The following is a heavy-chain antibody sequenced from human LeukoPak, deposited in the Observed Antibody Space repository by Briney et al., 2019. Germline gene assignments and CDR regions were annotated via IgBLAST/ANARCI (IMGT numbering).Heavy chain of an antibody. CDR1: GGTFSSYA. J-gene: IGHJ4*02. CDR3: AREAWFGELSYFDY. V-gene: IGHV1-69*05. CDR2: IIPIFGTA. D-gene: IGHD3-10*01. Sequence: SVNASCKASGGTFSSYAISWVRQAPGQGLEWMGGIIPIFGTANYAQKFQGRVTITTDESTSTAYMELSSLRSEDTAVYYCAREAWFGELSYFDYWGQGTLVTVSS.